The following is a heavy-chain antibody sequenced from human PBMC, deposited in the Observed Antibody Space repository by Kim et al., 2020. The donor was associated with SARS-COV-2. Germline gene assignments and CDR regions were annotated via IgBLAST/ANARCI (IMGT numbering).Heavy chain of an antibody. V-gene: IGHV3-33*06. CDR1: GFTLSNYG. Sequence: GGSLRLSCTASGFTLSNYGMHWVRQAPGKGLEWVTVIWYDGSNKYYADSVKGRFTISRDSSKNTLFLQMNSLRAEDTAIYYCAKDYCSSTSCYSHYFDY. J-gene: IGHJ4*01. CDR2: IWYDGSNK. D-gene: IGHD2-2*01. CDR3: AKDYCSSTSCYSHYFDY.